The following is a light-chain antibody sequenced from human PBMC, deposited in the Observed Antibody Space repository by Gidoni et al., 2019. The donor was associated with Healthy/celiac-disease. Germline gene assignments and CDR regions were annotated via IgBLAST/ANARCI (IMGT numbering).Light chain of an antibody. CDR2: EAS. V-gene: IGKV1-12*01. J-gene: IGKJ2*01. CDR3: HQAKSFPHT. CDR1: QDISTS. Sequence: DIQMTQSPSSVSASVGDRVTITCRASQDISTSLAWYQQKPGKGPKLLMYEASSLQSGVPSRFSGSGSGTDFTLTISSLQPEDFATYYCHQAKSFPHTFGQGTKLEIK.